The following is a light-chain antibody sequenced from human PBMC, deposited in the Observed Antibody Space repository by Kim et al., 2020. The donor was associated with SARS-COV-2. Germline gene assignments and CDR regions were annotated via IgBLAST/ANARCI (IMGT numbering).Light chain of an antibody. CDR2: SVS. CDR1: QGIRNY. CDR3: QQYNTYPWT. V-gene: IGKV1-16*02. Sequence: DIQMTQSPSSLSASVGDRVTITCRASQGIRNYLAWFQQKPGKAPKSLIYSVSSLQPGVPSKFGGSGSGTDFTLTISGLQPEDSATYYCQQYNTYPWTFGQGTKVDIK. J-gene: IGKJ1*01.